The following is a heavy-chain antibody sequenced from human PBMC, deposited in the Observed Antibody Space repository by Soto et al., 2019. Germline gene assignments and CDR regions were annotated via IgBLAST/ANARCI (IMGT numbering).Heavy chain of an antibody. Sequence: GASVKVSCKTSGYTFSAYDIYWVRQAPGQGLEWMGWIRAYNGDTNYAQKFQTRVTMTTDKSTDTAYMDLRSLTSDDTAIYYCARAGAAPYYYGLDAWGQGTTVTVSS. J-gene: IGHJ6*02. CDR3: ARAGAAPYYYGLDA. CDR1: GYTFSAYD. CDR2: IRAYNGDT. D-gene: IGHD3-10*01. V-gene: IGHV1-18*01.